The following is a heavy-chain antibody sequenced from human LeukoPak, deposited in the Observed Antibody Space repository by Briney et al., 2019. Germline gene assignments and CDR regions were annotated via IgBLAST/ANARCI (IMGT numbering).Heavy chain of an antibody. J-gene: IGHJ4*02. D-gene: IGHD4-23*01. Sequence: SETLSLTCTVSGGSVSSGSYYWSWIRQPPGTGLEWIGYIYYSGSTNYNPSLKSRVTISVDTSKNQFSLKLSSVTAADTAVYYCARGGHDYGGNIDYWGQGTLVTVSS. CDR2: IYYSGST. CDR1: GGSVSSGSYY. V-gene: IGHV4-61*01. CDR3: ARGGHDYGGNIDY.